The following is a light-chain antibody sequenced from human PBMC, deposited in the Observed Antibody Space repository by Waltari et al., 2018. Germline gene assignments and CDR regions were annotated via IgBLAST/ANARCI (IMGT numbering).Light chain of an antibody. CDR3: QKYGTLPAT. CDR1: QSVTRT. V-gene: IGKV3-20*01. Sequence: ELVLTQSPGTLSLSPGERATLLCRASQSVTRTLAWYQQKSGQAPRLLIYDASSRATGIPDRFSGSGYGTDFSLTISRLEPEDFAVYYCQKYGTLPATFGQGTKVEIK. CDR2: DAS. J-gene: IGKJ1*01.